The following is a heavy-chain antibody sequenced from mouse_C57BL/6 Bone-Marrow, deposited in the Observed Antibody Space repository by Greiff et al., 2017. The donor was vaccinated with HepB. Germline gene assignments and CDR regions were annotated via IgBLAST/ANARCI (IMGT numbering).Heavy chain of an antibody. CDR2: FRNKANGYTT. CDR1: GFPLPNNY. J-gene: IGHJ4*01. D-gene: IGHD2-5*01. Sequence: EVKLMESGGGLVRPGGSLSLSFAASGFPLPNNYMSWVRQPPGRALEGWGFFRNKANGYTTEYSAPVKGRFTISRDNSQSILYLQMNALRAEDSATYYCARYEDSNHAYYYAMDYWGQGTSVTVSS. CDR3: ARYEDSNHAYYYAMDY. V-gene: IGHV7-3*01.